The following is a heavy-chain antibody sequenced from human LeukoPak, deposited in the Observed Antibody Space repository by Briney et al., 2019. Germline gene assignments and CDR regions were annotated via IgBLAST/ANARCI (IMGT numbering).Heavy chain of an antibody. CDR3: ARDSIRPHAFDI. V-gene: IGHV3-33*01. CDR1: GFTFSSYG. CDR2: IWYDGSNK. Sequence: PGGSLRLSCAASGFTFSSYGMHWVRQAPGKGLEWVAVIWYDGSNKYYADSVKGRFTISRDNSKNTLYLQMNSLRAEDTAVYYCARDSIRPHAFDIWGQGTMATVSS. J-gene: IGHJ3*02. D-gene: IGHD3-16*01.